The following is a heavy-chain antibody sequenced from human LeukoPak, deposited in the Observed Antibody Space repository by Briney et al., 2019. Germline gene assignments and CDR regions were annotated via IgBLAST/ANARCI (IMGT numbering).Heavy chain of an antibody. J-gene: IGHJ4*02. CDR3: AKSHRAAVYFFDY. CDR1: GVSITSDGYS. D-gene: IGHD6-25*01. CDR2: IYYSGST. Sequence: SETLSLTCTVSGVSITSDGYSWSWIRQHPERGLEWIGYIYYSGSTYYNPSLKSRVLISRDTSKNQFSLELSSVTAADTAVYYCAKSHRAAVYFFDYWGQGTLITVSS. V-gene: IGHV4-31*03.